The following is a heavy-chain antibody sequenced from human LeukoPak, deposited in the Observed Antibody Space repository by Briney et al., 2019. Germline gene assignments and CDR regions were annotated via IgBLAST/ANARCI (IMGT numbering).Heavy chain of an antibody. V-gene: IGHV1-2*02. CDR2: INPNSGGT. CDR1: GYTFTGYY. J-gene: IGHJ4*02. D-gene: IGHD3-3*01. Sequence: ASVKVSCXASGYTFTGYYMHWVRQAPGQGLEWMGWINPNSGGTNYAQKFQGRVTMTRDTSISTAYMELSRLRSDDTAVYYCARGSDDFWSGYSPSYWGQGTLVTVSS. CDR3: ARGSDDFWSGYSPSY.